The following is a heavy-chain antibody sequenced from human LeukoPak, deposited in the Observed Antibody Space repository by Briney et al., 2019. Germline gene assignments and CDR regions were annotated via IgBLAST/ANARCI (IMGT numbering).Heavy chain of an antibody. J-gene: IGHJ4*02. D-gene: IGHD4-17*01. V-gene: IGHV4-59*01. CDR1: GGSISSYY. Sequence: SETLSLTCTVSGGSISSYYWSWIRQPPGKGLEWIGYIYYSGSTYYNPSLKSRVTISVDTSKNQFSLKLTSMTAADTAVYYCARAAYGRRSDYWGQGTLVTVSS. CDR3: ARAAYGRRSDY. CDR2: IYYSGST.